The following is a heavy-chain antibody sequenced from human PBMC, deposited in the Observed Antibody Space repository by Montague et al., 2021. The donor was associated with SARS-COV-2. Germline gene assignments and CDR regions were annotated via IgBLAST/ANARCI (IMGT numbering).Heavy chain of an antibody. CDR2: VYRTGGT. V-gene: IGHV4-4*02. Sequence: SETLSLTCTVSGGSVNSTNWWSWVRQPSGKGLEWIAEVYRTGGTMFNPSFRSRVTLSIDRSKNLFSLNLNSVTVADTAVYYCARTGAYDHFDYWGPGTLVIVSS. D-gene: IGHD5-12*01. J-gene: IGHJ4*02. CDR3: ARTGAYDHFDY. CDR1: GGSVNSTNW.